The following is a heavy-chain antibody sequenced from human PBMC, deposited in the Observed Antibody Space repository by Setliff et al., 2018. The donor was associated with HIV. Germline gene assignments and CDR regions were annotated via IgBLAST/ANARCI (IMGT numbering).Heavy chain of an antibody. CDR2: IWYDGNNK. CDR1: GFTFKNYG. Sequence: QPGGSLRLSCVASGFTFKNYGMHWVRQAPGKGLEWVAVIWYDGNNKDHADFVKGRFTISRDNSKNTLYLQMDSLRVEDTAVYYCVRGEMFSTSPRADWGQGTQVTVSS. D-gene: IGHD2-2*01. CDR3: VRGEMFSTSPRAD. J-gene: IGHJ4*02. V-gene: IGHV3-33*01.